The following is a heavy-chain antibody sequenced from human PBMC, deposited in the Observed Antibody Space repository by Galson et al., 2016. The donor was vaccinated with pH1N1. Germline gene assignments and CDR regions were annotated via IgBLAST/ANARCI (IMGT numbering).Heavy chain of an antibody. CDR1: GFTFSNYW. CDR3: ARVWWLRPLGYFDY. Sequence: LRLSCAASGFTFSNYWMTWVCQAPGKGLEWVANINQDGSEKYYVDSMKGRFTISRDNAKNSLSLQMNSLRAEDTAVYYCARVWWLRPLGYFDYWGQGSLVTVSS. V-gene: IGHV3-7*01. D-gene: IGHD5-12*01. CDR2: INQDGSEK. J-gene: IGHJ4*02.